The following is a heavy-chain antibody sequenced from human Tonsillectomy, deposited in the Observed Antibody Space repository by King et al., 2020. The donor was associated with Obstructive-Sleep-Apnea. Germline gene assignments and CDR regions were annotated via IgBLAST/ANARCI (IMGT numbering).Heavy chain of an antibody. J-gene: IGHJ5*02. CDR3: ARGVGSSWPIRQYNWFDP. Sequence: VQLVESGGDLVQPGGSLRLSCAASGFSVSSNYMSWVRQAPGKGLEWVSVIYSGGSTYYADSVKGRFTISRDNSKNTRDLQMCSLRAEDTAVYYCARGVGSSWPIRQYNWFDPWGQGTLVTVSS. CDR1: GFSVSSNY. D-gene: IGHD6-13*01. V-gene: IGHV3-66*01. CDR2: IYSGGST.